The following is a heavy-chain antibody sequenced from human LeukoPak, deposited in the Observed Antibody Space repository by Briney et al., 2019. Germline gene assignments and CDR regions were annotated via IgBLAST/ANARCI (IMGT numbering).Heavy chain of an antibody. J-gene: IGHJ5*02. D-gene: IGHD3-22*01. CDR3: ARARYDIRYPGFDP. Sequence: ASVKVSCKASGYTFTGYYMHWVRQAPGQGLEWMGWINPNSGGTNYAQKFQGRVTMTRDTSISTAYMELSRLRSDDTAVYYCARARYDIRYPGFDPWGQGTLVTVSS. CDR1: GYTFTGYY. CDR2: INPNSGGT. V-gene: IGHV1-2*02.